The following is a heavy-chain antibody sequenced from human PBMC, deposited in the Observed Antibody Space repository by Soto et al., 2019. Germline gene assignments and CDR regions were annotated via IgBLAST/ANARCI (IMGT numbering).Heavy chain of an antibody. CDR3: ARVGPDCCGGSCYSNWFDP. CDR2: IYYSGST. D-gene: IGHD2-15*01. Sequence: LSLTCTVSGGSISSGGYYWSWIRQHPGKGLEWIGYIYYSGSTYYNPSLKSRVTISVDTSKNQFSLKLSSVTAADTAVYYCARVGPDCCGGSCYSNWFDPWGQGPLVTVSS. V-gene: IGHV4-31*03. J-gene: IGHJ5*02. CDR1: GGSISSGGYY.